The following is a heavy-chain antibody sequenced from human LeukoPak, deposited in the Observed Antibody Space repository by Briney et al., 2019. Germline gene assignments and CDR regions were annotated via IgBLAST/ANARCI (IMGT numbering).Heavy chain of an antibody. CDR1: GFTFSSYS. D-gene: IGHD2-15*01. V-gene: IGHV3-NL1*01. CDR3: AKEGYCSGGSCYSPYYFDY. J-gene: IGHJ4*02. CDR2: IYSGGST. Sequence: PGGSLRLSCAASGFTFSSYSMNWVRQAPGKGLEWVSVIYSGGSTYYADSVKGRFTISRDNSKNTLYLQMNSLRAEDTAVYYCAKEGYCSGGSCYSPYYFDYWGQGTLVTVSS.